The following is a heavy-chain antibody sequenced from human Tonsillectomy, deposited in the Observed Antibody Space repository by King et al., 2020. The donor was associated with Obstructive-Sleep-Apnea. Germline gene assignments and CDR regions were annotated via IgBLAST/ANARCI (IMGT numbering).Heavy chain of an antibody. CDR1: GYNFRGYS. V-gene: IGHV3-21*01. J-gene: IGHJ4*02. Sequence: DVQLVESGGGLVKPGGSLRLSCEASGYNFRGYSLNGGRRAQGKGREWVSSIGRGRSYIYYADSVKGRFTISRANAKNSLYLQMNSLRAEDTAVYYCARDYYEIAIDYWGQGTLVTVSS. CDR3: ARDYYEIAIDY. D-gene: IGHD3-22*01. CDR2: IGRGRSYI.